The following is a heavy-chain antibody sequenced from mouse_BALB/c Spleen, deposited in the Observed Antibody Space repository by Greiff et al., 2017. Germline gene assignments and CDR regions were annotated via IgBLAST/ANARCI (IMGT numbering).Heavy chain of an antibody. J-gene: IGHJ2*01. Sequence: VQLQQSGAELVRPGALVKLSCKASGFNIKDYYMHWVKQRPEQGLEWIGWIDPENGNTIYDPKFQGKASITADTSSNTAYLQISSLTSEDTAVYYCARAGVRGYWGQGTTLTVSS. CDR3: ARAGVRGY. D-gene: IGHD2-14*01. CDR2: IDPENGNT. CDR1: GFNIKDYY. V-gene: IGHV14-1*02.